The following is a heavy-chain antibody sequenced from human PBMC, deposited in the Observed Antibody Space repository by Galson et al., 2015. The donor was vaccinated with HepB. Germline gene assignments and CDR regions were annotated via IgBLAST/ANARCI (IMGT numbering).Heavy chain of an antibody. J-gene: IGHJ4*02. V-gene: IGHV3-30*04. D-gene: IGHD6-19*01. CDR3: ASLPMGSGWDFADY. Sequence: SLRLSCAASGFTFSSYAMHWVRQAPGKGLEWVAVISYDGSNKYYADSVKGRFTISRDNSKNTLYLQMNSLRAEDTAVYYCASLPMGSGWDFADYWGQGTLVTVSS. CDR1: GFTFSSYA. CDR2: ISYDGSNK.